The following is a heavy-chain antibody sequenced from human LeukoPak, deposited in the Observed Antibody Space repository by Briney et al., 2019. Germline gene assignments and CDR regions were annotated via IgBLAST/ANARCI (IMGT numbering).Heavy chain of an antibody. CDR2: INTDGSTI. CDR3: VRDSGSRSSGILDY. Sequence: PGGSLRLSCAASGFTFSDYWLHWVRQAPGKGLVWVSRINTDGSTINYAGSVKGRFTISRDNARNSVSLLINSLRVDDTAVYYCVRDSGSRSSGILDYWGQGALVTVSS. J-gene: IGHJ4*02. V-gene: IGHV3-74*01. CDR1: GFTFSDYW. D-gene: IGHD6-6*01.